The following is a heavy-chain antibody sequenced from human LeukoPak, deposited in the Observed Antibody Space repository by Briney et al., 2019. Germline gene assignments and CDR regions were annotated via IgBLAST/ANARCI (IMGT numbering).Heavy chain of an antibody. D-gene: IGHD3-16*01. J-gene: IGHJ4*02. V-gene: IGHV4-31*03. CDR1: GFSISSGYY. Sequence: SETLSLTCTVSGFSISSGYYWSWIRQVPGRGLEYIGYIYNTGSTHYSPSLKSRLTLSLDTSKNQFSLTLNSVTAADTAVYYCARLYFDYIWGSTRARSYYFDSWGQGTLVTVSS. CDR2: IYNTGST. CDR3: ARLYFDYIWGSTRARSYYFDS.